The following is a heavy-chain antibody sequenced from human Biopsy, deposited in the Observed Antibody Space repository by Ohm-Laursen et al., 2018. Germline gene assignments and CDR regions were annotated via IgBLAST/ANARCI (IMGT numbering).Heavy chain of an antibody. CDR3: ARVPAYPSIDGYYGLDL. Sequence: ASVKVSCKSSGYTFAGYYLHWVRQAPGHGLEWMGWINPNSGNANYAQSFQGRLTVTRDTSISTAYMELTSLTFDDTANYYCARVPAYPSIDGYYGLDLWGQGTTVIVSS. CDR1: GYTFAGYY. V-gene: IGHV1-2*02. D-gene: IGHD3-9*01. J-gene: IGHJ6*02. CDR2: INPNSGNA.